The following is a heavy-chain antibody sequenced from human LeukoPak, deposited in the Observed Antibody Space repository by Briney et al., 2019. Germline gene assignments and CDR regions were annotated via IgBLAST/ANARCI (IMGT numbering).Heavy chain of an antibody. CDR2: ISSNGGST. CDR1: GFTFSSYA. V-gene: IGHV3-64D*09. Sequence: GPLRLSCSASGFTFSSYAMHWVRQAPGKGLEYVSAISSNGGSTYYADSVKGRFTISRDNSKNTLYLQMSSLRAEDTAVYYCVKGVGYCSGGRCLPIDYWGQGTLVTVSS. J-gene: IGHJ4*02. CDR3: VKGVGYCSGGRCLPIDY. D-gene: IGHD2-15*01.